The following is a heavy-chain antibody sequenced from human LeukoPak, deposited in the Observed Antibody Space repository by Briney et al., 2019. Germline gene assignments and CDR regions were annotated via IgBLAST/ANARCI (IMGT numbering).Heavy chain of an antibody. D-gene: IGHD4-17*01. V-gene: IGHV3-11*04. Sequence: PGGSLRLSCAASGFTFSDYYMSWIRQAPGKGLEWVSYISSSGGTIYYADSVKGRFTISRDNAKNTLYLQMNSLRAEDTAVYYCARTTVTTLLYYYYYYMDVWGKGTTVTISS. CDR1: GFTFSDYY. J-gene: IGHJ6*03. CDR2: ISSSGGTI. CDR3: ARTTVTTLLYYYYYYMDV.